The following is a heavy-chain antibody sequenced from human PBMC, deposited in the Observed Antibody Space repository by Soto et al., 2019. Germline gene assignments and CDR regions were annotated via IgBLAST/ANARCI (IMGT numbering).Heavy chain of an antibody. V-gene: IGHV1-2*04. CDR1: GYTSTGYF. CDR2: INPNSGDT. CDR3: AREVAGGMDV. J-gene: IGHJ6*02. Sequence: GASVKVSCKASGYTSTGYFMHWVRQAPGQGLEWMGWINPNSGDTNYPQKFQGWVTMTRDTSINTAYMEVSRLSSDDTAVYYCAREVAGGMDVWGQGTTVTVS.